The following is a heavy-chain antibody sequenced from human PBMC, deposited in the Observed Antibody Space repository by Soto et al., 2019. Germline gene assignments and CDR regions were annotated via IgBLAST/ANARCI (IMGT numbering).Heavy chain of an antibody. Sequence: SETLSLTCTVSGGSTSSGGYYWSCIRQHPGKGLDGIGYIYYSGSTYYNPPLKSRVTISVDTSKNQFSLKLSSVTAADTAVYYSARVRYDYVWGSYRPRGYYFDYWGQGTLVTVSS. CDR2: IYYSGST. V-gene: IGHV4-31*03. CDR3: ARVRYDYVWGSYRPRGYYFDY. J-gene: IGHJ4*02. CDR1: GGSTSSGGYY. D-gene: IGHD3-16*02.